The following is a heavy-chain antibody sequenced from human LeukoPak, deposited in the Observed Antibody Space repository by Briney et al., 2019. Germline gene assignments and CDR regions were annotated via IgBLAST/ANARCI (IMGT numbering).Heavy chain of an antibody. CDR2: INHGGGT. J-gene: IGHJ2*01. CDR3: ARGRYYGSGSHWYFDL. V-gene: IGHV4-34*01. D-gene: IGHD3-10*01. CDR1: GGSFSSYY. Sequence: SETLSLTCAVYGGSFSSYYWSWIRQPPGKGLQWIGEINHGGGTNYNPSLKSRVIISIDTSKNQFSLKVTSVTAADTAVYYCARGRYYGSGSHWYFDLWGRDTLVTVSS.